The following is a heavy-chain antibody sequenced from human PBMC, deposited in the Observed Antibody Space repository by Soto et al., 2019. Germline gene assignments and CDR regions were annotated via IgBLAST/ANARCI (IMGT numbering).Heavy chain of an antibody. V-gene: IGHV3-48*02. D-gene: IGHD2-2*02. CDR2: ISSSSSTI. CDR3: ARDYHYCSSTSCYSFDYYCGMDV. CDR1: GFTFSSYS. Sequence: LRLSCAASGFTFSSYSMNWVRQAPGKGLEWVSYISSSSSTIYYADSVKGRFTISRDNAKNSLYLQMNSLRDEDTAVYYCARDYHYCSSTSCYSFDYYCGMDVWGQGTTVTVSS. J-gene: IGHJ6*02.